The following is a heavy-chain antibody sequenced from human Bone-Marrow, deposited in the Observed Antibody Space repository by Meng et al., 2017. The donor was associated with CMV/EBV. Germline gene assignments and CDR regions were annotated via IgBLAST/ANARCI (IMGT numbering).Heavy chain of an antibody. CDR1: GYTFTGYY. D-gene: IGHD2-8*01. CDR2: INPNSGGT. CDR3: ASGVLMAGGINWFDP. Sequence: ASVKVSCKASGYTFTGYYMHWVRQAPGQGLEWMGWINPNSGGTNYAQKFQGGVTMTRDTSISTAYMELSRLRSDNTAVYYCASGVLMAGGINWFDPWGQGTRVTGSS. J-gene: IGHJ5*02. V-gene: IGHV1-2*02.